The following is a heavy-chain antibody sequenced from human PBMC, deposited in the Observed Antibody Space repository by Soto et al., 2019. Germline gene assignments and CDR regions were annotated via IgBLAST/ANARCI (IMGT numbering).Heavy chain of an antibody. CDR2: IYYSGST. CDR1: GGSISSYY. CDR3: ARVDYYGSGSYQRDYYYYMDV. J-gene: IGHJ6*03. Sequence: PSETLSLTCTVSGGSISSYYWSWIRQPPGKGLEWIGYIYYSGSTNYNPSLKSRVTISVDTSKNQFSLKLSSVTAADTAVYYCARVDYYGSGSYQRDYYYYMDVWGKGTTVTVSS. V-gene: IGHV4-59*01. D-gene: IGHD3-10*01.